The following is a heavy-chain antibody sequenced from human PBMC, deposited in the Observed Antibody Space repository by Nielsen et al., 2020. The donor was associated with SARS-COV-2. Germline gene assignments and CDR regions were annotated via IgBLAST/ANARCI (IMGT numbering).Heavy chain of an antibody. Sequence: GESLKISCAASGFTFSSYAMSWVRQAPGKGLEWVSGIGGGGGRTNYADSVKGRFSISRDNSKNTLHLQMNSLRAEDTAVYYCARDRSVRYFDYWGQGIQVTVSS. D-gene: IGHD3-9*01. J-gene: IGHJ4*02. V-gene: IGHV3-23*01. CDR1: GFTFSSYA. CDR3: ARDRSVRYFDY. CDR2: IGGGGGRT.